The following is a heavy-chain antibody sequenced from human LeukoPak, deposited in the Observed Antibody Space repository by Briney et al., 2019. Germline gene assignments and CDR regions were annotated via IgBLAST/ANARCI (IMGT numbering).Heavy chain of an antibody. D-gene: IGHD3-9*01. CDR1: GYTFTSYG. J-gene: IGHJ6*02. Sequence: SVKVSCKASGYTFTSYGISWVRQAPGQGLEWMGWISAYNGNTNYAQKLQGRVTMTTDTSTSTAYMELRSLRSDDTAVYYCARDFSYDILTGYYKDYYGMDVRGQGTTVTVSS. CDR3: ARDFSYDILTGYYKDYYGMDV. V-gene: IGHV1-18*01. CDR2: ISAYNGNT.